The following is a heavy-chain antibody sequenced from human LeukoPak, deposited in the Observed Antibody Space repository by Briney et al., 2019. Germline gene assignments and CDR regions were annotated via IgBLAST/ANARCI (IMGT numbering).Heavy chain of an antibody. D-gene: IGHD2-2*01. CDR3: ARDLVVVPAAPGGY. J-gene: IGHJ4*02. V-gene: IGHV1-18*01. CDR2: VSGYNGNT. Sequence: ASVKVSCKASGYTFTSYGISWVRQAPGQGLEWMGWVSGYNGNTNYAQKLQGRVTMTTDTYTSIAYMELRSLRSDDTAVYYCARDLVVVPAAPGGYWGQGTLVTVSS. CDR1: GYTFTSYG.